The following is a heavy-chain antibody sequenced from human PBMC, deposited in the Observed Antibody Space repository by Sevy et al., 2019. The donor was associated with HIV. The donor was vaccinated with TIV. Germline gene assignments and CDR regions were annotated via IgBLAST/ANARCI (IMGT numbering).Heavy chain of an antibody. Sequence: SETLSLTCTVSGGSVSSGSYYWSWIRQPPGKGLEWIGHMSYSGSSSNNPSFKSRVTISVDSSNNHFSLKLRSVTDADTAVYYCARDDPGGSVGTSFGMDLWGQGTTVTVSS. V-gene: IGHV4-61*03. J-gene: IGHJ6*02. D-gene: IGHD3-16*01. CDR3: ARDDPGGSVGTSFGMDL. CDR1: GGSVSSGSYY. CDR2: MSYSGSS.